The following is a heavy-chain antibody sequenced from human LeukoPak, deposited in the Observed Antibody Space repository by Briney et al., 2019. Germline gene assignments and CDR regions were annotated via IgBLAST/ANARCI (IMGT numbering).Heavy chain of an antibody. Sequence: SETLSLTCAVYGGSFSGYYWSWIRQPPGKGLEWIGEINHSGSTNYNPSLKSRVTISVDTSKNQCSLKLSSVTAADTAVYYWARWDDSSGYYYFDYWGQGTLVTVSS. CDR1: GGSFSGYY. D-gene: IGHD3-22*01. V-gene: IGHV4-34*01. J-gene: IGHJ4*02. CDR3: ARWDDSSGYYYFDY. CDR2: INHSGST.